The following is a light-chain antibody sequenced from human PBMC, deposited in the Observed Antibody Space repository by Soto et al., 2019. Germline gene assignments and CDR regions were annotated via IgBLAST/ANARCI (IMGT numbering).Light chain of an antibody. V-gene: IGKV1-9*01. Sequence: DIQLTQSPSFLSASVGDRVTITCRASQGISSNLAWYQQKPGKAPKLLIYAASTLQSGVPSRFSGSGSGTDFTLTSSILPPDDFATYYYQHNNWYPLTFGRGTKVDIK. CDR2: AAS. J-gene: IGKJ3*01. CDR1: QGISSN. CDR3: QHNNWYPLT.